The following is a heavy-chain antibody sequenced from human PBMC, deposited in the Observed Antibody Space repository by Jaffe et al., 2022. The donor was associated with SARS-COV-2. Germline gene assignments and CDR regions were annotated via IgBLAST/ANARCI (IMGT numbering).Heavy chain of an antibody. J-gene: IGHJ3*02. V-gene: IGHV3-21*01. CDR2: ISSSSSYI. CDR3: ARWGELWDAFDI. D-gene: IGHD3-16*01. CDR1: GFTFSSYS. Sequence: EVQLVESGGGLVKPGGSLRLSCAASGFTFSSYSMNWVRQAPGKGLEWVSSISSSSSYIYYADSVKGRFTISRDNAKNSLYLQMNSLRAEDTAVYYCARWGELWDAFDIWGQGTMVTVSS.